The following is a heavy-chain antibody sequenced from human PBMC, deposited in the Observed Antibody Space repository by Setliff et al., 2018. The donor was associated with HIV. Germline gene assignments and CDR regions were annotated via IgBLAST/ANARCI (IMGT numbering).Heavy chain of an antibody. V-gene: IGHV5-51*01. CDR2: VYPGDSDT. Sequence: GEPLKISCKGSGYSFTSYWIGWVRQMPGKGLEWMGIVYPGDSDTRYSPSFQGQVTLSADKSISTAYLQWSSLKASDTAMYYCARHLIPGDPRYSSSWYYWGQGTLVTVSS. CDR3: ARHLIPGDPRYSSSWYY. D-gene: IGHD6-13*01. J-gene: IGHJ4*02. CDR1: GYSFTSYW.